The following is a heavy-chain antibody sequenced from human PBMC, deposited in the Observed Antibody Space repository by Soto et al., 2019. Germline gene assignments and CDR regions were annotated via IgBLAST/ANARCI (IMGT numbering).Heavy chain of an antibody. CDR3: ALGYCSGGSCYSTFDFDY. J-gene: IGHJ4*02. V-gene: IGHV1-69*13. CDR1: GGTFSSYA. D-gene: IGHD2-15*01. Sequence: GASVKVSCKASGGTFSSYAISWVRQAPGQGLEWMGGIIPIFGTANYAQKFQGRVTITADESTSTAYMELSSLRSEDTAVYYCALGYCSGGSCYSTFDFDYWGQGTLVTVSS. CDR2: IIPIFGTA.